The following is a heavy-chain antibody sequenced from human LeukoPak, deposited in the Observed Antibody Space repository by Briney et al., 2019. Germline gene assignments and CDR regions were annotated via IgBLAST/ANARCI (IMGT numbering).Heavy chain of an antibody. Sequence: GGSLRLSCAASGFPFSSCSMNWVRQAPGKGLEWVSSISSSSSYIYYADSVKGRFTISRDNAKNSLYLQMNSLRAEDTAVYYCARDSTARNIGFYYYDSSGSFDYWGQGTLVTVSS. V-gene: IGHV3-21*01. CDR2: ISSSSSYI. J-gene: IGHJ4*02. CDR1: GFPFSSCS. D-gene: IGHD3-22*01. CDR3: ARDSTARNIGFYYYDSSGSFDY.